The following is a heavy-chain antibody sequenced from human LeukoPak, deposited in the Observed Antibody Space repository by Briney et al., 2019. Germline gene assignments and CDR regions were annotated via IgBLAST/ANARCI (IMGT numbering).Heavy chain of an antibody. J-gene: IGHJ4*02. D-gene: IGHD3-16*02. CDR3: AKGPAPRLGEFSYHALVDY. V-gene: IGHV3-30*18. Sequence: GGSLRLSCVASGFTFSSYGMHWVRQAPGKGLEWVAFISYDGSKENIADSVKGRFIISRDNSKNTLYLQMNSLRAEDTAVYYCAKGPAPRLGEFSYHALVDYWGQGTLVTVSS. CDR1: GFTFSSYG. CDR2: ISYDGSKE.